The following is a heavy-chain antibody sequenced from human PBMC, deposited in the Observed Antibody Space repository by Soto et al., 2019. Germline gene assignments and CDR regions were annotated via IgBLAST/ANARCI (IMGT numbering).Heavy chain of an antibody. CDR3: ARGVTMVRANWFDP. J-gene: IGHJ5*02. CDR1: GGSISSYY. D-gene: IGHD3-10*01. Sequence: PSETLSLTCTVSGGSISSYYWSWIRQPAGKGLGWIGRIYTSGSTNYNPSLKSRVTMSVDTSKNQFSLKLSSVTAADTAVYYCARGVTMVRANWFDPWGQGTLVTVSS. CDR2: IYTSGST. V-gene: IGHV4-4*07.